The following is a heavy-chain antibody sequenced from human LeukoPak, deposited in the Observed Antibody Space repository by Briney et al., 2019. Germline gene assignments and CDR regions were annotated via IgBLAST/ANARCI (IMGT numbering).Heavy chain of an antibody. CDR2: IWYDGSNK. D-gene: IGHD3-10*01. Sequence: GGSLRLSCAASGFTFSSYGMHWVRQAPGKGLEWVAVIWYDGSNKYYADSVKGRFTISRDNSKNTLYLQMNSLRAEDTAVYYCARRYCGSGSPDYWGQGTLVTVSS. V-gene: IGHV3-33*01. CDR3: ARRYCGSGSPDY. CDR1: GFTFSSYG. J-gene: IGHJ4*02.